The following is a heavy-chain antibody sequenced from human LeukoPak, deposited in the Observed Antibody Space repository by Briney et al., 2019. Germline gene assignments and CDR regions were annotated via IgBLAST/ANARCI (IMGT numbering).Heavy chain of an antibody. CDR2: ISGSGGST. CDR3: AKDRSCTNDICHGDFDY. Sequence: GSPRLSCAASGFTFSSYAVSWVRQAPGKGLEWVSSISGSGGSTYSADSVKGRFTIYRDNSKNTLYLQMNSLRAEDTALYYCAKDRSCTNDICHGDFDYWGQGTLVTVSS. J-gene: IGHJ4*02. V-gene: IGHV3-23*01. CDR1: GFTFSSYA. D-gene: IGHD2-8*01.